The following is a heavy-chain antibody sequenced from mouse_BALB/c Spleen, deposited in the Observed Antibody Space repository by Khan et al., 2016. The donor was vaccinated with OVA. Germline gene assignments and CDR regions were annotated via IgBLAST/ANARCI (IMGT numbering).Heavy chain of an antibody. CDR2: INTYTGEP. CDR1: EYTFTNYG. CDR3: ASGGYWYFDV. Sequence: QIQLVQSGPELKKPGETVKISCKASEYTFTNYGMNWVKQAPGKGLKWMGWINTYTGEPTYVDDFKGRFAFSLETSASTAYLQINNLKNEDTATYFCASGGYWYFDVWGAGTTVTVSS. J-gene: IGHJ1*01. V-gene: IGHV9-3-1*01. D-gene: IGHD1-1*02.